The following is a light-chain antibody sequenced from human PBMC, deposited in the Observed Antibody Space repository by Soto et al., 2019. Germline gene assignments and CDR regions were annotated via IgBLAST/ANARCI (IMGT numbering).Light chain of an antibody. Sequence: QSALTQPRSVSGSPGQSVTISCTGTSSVIGGYNYVSWYQQHPGKAPKLMIYTVTKRPSGVPDRFSGSKSDNTASLTISGLQADDEADYYSCSYAGSSSYVFGTGTKVTVL. J-gene: IGLJ1*01. CDR3: CSYAGSSSYV. V-gene: IGLV2-11*01. CDR1: SSVIGGYNY. CDR2: TVT.